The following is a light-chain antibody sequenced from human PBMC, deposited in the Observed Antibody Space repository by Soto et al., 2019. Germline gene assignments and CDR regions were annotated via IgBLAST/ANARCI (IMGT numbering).Light chain of an antibody. J-gene: IGKJ2*01. CDR1: QSLLQSNGYNY. CDR3: MQAPQSPPYT. V-gene: IGKV2-28*01. CDR2: LAS. Sequence: DIVVTQSPLSLPVTPGETATMSCRSSQSLLQSNGYNYLDWYLQKPGQPPRLLIYLASIRASGVPDRFSGSGSGTDFTLTISRMEAEDVVVYYCMQAPQSPPYTFGQGTKVEIK.